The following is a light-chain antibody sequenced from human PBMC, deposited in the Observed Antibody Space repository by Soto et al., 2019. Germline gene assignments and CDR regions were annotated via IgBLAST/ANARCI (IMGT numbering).Light chain of an antibody. Sequence: EIVMTQSPATLSVSPGERATLSGRVSQSVSNNLAWYQQKPGQAPRLLIYGASNRATGIPARFSGSGSGTEFTLIISSLQSEDFAVYYCQQYNNWPPITFGQGTRLEIK. CDR3: QQYNNWPPIT. CDR1: QSVSNN. J-gene: IGKJ5*01. CDR2: GAS. V-gene: IGKV3D-15*01.